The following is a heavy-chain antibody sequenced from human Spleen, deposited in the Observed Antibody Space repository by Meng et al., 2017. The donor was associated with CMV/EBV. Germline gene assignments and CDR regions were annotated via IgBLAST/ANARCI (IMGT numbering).Heavy chain of an antibody. V-gene: IGHV3-11*04. CDR3: ARDRVVVPAAFVGYYGMDV. Sequence: GESLKISCAASGFTFSDYYMSWIRQAPGKGLEWVSHISPSGSTRYYADSVKGRFTISRDNAKNSLYLQMNSLRAEDTAVYYCARDRVVVPAAFVGYYGMDVWGQGTTVTVSS. J-gene: IGHJ6*02. CDR1: GFTFSDYY. D-gene: IGHD2-2*01. CDR2: ISPSGSTR.